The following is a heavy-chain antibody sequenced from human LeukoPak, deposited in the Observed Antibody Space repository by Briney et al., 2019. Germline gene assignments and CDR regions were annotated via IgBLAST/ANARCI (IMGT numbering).Heavy chain of an antibody. CDR1: GFTFSSYG. V-gene: IGHV3-23*01. CDR2: ISFSKSST. CDR3: AKLAHPELRDCWFDP. Sequence: GGSLRLSCAASGFTFSSYGMHWVRQAPGKGLEWVSAISFSKSSTYYADSVRGRFTISRDNSKGTLYLQTNSLRVEDTAIYYCAKLAHPELRDCWFDPWGQGTLVTVSS. J-gene: IGHJ5*02. D-gene: IGHD3-10*01.